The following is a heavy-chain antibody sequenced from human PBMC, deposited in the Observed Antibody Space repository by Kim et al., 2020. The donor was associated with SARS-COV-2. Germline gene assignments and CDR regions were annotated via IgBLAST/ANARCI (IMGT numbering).Heavy chain of an antibody. CDR3: ARGPQLYYDILTGGMDV. CDR2: ISSSSSYT. Sequence: GGSLRLSCAASGFTFSDYYMSWIRQAPGKGLEWVSYISSSSSYTNYADSVKGRFTISRDNAKNSLYLQMNSLRAEDTAVYYCARGPQLYYDILTGGMDVWGQGTTVTVSS. V-gene: IGHV3-11*06. J-gene: IGHJ6*02. D-gene: IGHD3-9*01. CDR1: GFTFSDYY.